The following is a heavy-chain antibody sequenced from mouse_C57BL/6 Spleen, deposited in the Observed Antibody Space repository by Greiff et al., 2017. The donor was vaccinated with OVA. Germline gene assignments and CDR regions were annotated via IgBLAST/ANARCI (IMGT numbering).Heavy chain of an antibody. Sequence: QVQLQQSGPELVKPGASVKISCKASGYTFTDYYINWVKQRPGQGLEWIGWIFPGSGSTYYNEKFKGKATLTVDKSSSTAYMLLSSLTSEDSAVYFCARDYYGSSYEAWFAYWGQGTLVTVSA. CDR2: IFPGSGST. CDR3: ARDYYGSSYEAWFAY. J-gene: IGHJ3*01. CDR1: GYTFTDYY. V-gene: IGHV1-75*01. D-gene: IGHD1-1*01.